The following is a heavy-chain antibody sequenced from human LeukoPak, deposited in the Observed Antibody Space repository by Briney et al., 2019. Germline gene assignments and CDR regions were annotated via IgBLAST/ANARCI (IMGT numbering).Heavy chain of an antibody. Sequence: ASVKVSCKASGYTFTGYYMHWVRQAPGQGLEWMGWINPNSGGTNYAQKFQGRATMTRDKSISTAYMELSRLRSDDTAVYYCARDVDYYDSSGYYYDFDYWGQGTLVTVSS. CDR1: GYTFTGYY. D-gene: IGHD3-22*01. J-gene: IGHJ4*02. CDR3: ARDVDYYDSSGYYYDFDY. V-gene: IGHV1-2*02. CDR2: INPNSGGT.